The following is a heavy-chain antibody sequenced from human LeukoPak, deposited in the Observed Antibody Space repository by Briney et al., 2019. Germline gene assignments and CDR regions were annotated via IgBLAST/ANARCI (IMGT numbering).Heavy chain of an antibody. Sequence: GGSLRLSCAASGFTFSNAWMSWVRQAPGKGLEWVGRIKSKTDGGTTDYAAPVKGRFTIPRDDSKNTLYLQMNSLKTEDTAVYYCTTQYYGSGSYYRGYFDYWGQGTLVTVSS. D-gene: IGHD3-10*01. V-gene: IGHV3-15*01. CDR1: GFTFSNAW. CDR2: IKSKTDGGTT. J-gene: IGHJ4*02. CDR3: TTQYYGSGSYYRGYFDY.